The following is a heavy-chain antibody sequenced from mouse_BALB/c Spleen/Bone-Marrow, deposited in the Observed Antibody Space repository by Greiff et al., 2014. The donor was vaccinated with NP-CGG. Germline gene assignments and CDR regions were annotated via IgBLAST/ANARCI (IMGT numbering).Heavy chain of an antibody. CDR1: GFTFSSYG. V-gene: IGHV5-6-3*01. Sequence: VQLQQSGGGLVQPGGSLKLSCAASGFTFSSYGMSWVRQTPDKRLELVATINSNGGSTYYPDSVKGRFTISRDNAKNTLYLQVSSLKSEDTAMYYCVRDYYGSSDYWGQGTTLTVSS. CDR3: VRDYYGSSDY. D-gene: IGHD1-1*01. J-gene: IGHJ2*01. CDR2: INSNGGST.